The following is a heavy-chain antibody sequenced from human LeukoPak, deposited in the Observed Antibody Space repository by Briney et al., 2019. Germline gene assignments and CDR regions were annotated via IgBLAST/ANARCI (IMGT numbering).Heavy chain of an antibody. J-gene: IGHJ4*02. D-gene: IGHD2-21*02. Sequence: GSLRLSCAASGFTFSSYSMYWVRQAPGKGLEWVSYISSSSSTIYYADSVKGRFTISRDNAKNSLYLQMNSLRDEDTAVYYCARDRAYCGGDCYSGYYFDYWGQGTLVTVSS. CDR1: GFTFSSYS. V-gene: IGHV3-48*02. CDR2: ISSSSSTI. CDR3: ARDRAYCGGDCYSGYYFDY.